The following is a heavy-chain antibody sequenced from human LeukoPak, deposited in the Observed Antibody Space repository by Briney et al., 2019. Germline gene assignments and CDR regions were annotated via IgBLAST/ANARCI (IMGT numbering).Heavy chain of an antibody. J-gene: IGHJ4*02. D-gene: IGHD6-19*01. CDR3: ARDATAGYSSG. V-gene: IGHV3-66*02. CDR1: GFTFSSYA. CDR2: IYSGGST. Sequence: TGGSLRLSCAASGFTFSSYAMSWVRQAPGKGLEWVSVIYSGGSTYYADSVKGRFTISRDNSKNTLYLQMNSLRAEDTAVYYCARDATAGYSSGWGQGTLVTVSS.